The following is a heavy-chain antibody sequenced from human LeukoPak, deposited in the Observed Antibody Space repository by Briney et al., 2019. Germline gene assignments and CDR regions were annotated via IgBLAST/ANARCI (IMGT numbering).Heavy chain of an antibody. Sequence: HGESLKISCKGSGFTFTNYWIGWVRQMPGKGLEWVAMMFPGDSDTRYSPSFQGQVTMSADKSISTAYLQWSSLKASDTAMYYCARLGPPQWLVGLEYNWFDPWGQGTLVTVSS. CDR2: MFPGDSDT. CDR3: ARLGPPQWLVGLEYNWFDP. J-gene: IGHJ5*02. CDR1: GFTFTNYW. D-gene: IGHD6-19*01. V-gene: IGHV5-51*01.